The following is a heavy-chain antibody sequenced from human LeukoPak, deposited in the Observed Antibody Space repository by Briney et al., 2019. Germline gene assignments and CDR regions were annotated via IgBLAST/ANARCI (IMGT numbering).Heavy chain of an antibody. CDR2: VNYSGTS. D-gene: IGHD2-15*01. Sequence: SETLSLTCTVSGXSISSRFDYWGWIRQPPGKGLEWIATVNYSGTSYYNSSLNSRVTISIDTSKNQFSLTLSSLTAADTAIYYCARLSCGGGSCYSGKGNLDYWGQGTLVTVSS. V-gene: IGHV4-39*01. J-gene: IGHJ4*02. CDR3: ARLSCGGGSCYSGKGNLDY. CDR1: GXSISSRFDY.